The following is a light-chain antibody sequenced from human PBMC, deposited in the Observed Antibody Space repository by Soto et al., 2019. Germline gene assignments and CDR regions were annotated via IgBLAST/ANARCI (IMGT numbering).Light chain of an antibody. CDR1: KNDIGVYEF. Sequence: QSALTQPPSASGSPGQSVTISCTGPKNDIGVYEFVSWYQHHPGKAPRLIIYEVAHRPSGVPDRFSGSKSGNTASLTVSGLQAADEGDYFCESYAGSNTYVFGSGTKLTVL. CDR3: ESYAGSNTYV. V-gene: IGLV2-8*01. J-gene: IGLJ1*01. CDR2: EVA.